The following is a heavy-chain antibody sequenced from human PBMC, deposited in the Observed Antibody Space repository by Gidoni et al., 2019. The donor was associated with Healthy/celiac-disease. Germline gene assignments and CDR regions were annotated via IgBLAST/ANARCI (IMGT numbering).Heavy chain of an antibody. CDR1: GFTFDDDA. V-gene: IGHV3-9*01. D-gene: IGHD2-15*01. CDR3: AKDMRYCSGGSCYSGMDV. J-gene: IGHJ6*02. Sequence: EVQLVESGGGLVQPGRSLRLSCTASGFTFDDDAMHWVRQAPGKGLEWVSGISWNSGSIGYADSVKGRFTISRDNAKNSLYLQMNSLRAEDTALYYCAKDMRYCSGGSCYSGMDVWGQGTTVTVSS. CDR2: ISWNSGSI.